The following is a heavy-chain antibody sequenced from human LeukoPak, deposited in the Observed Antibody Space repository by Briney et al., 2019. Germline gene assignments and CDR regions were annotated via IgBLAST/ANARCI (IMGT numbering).Heavy chain of an antibody. Sequence: PSETQSLTCAVSGGSISGYYWSWIRQPAGKGLEWMGRISGSGSTDYDPSLKSRVTMSVDTSKNQFSLKLNSVTAADTAVYYCAREGRSSTPGYWGQGTLVTVSS. CDR2: ISGSGST. D-gene: IGHD2-15*01. V-gene: IGHV4-4*07. CDR3: AREGRSSTPGY. J-gene: IGHJ4*02. CDR1: GGSISGYY.